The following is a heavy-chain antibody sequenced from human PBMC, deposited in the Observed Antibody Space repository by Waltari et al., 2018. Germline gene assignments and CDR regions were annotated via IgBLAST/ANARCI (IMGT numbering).Heavy chain of an antibody. CDR2: IKSDGSST. J-gene: IGHJ4*02. V-gene: IGHV3-74*01. CDR3: TRGGDSSNWYPGYFDY. CDR1: GFTFSSHW. Sequence: EVQLVESGGGLVQPGGSLRLSCAASGFTFSSHWLPWVRQAPGKGLVWVSRIKSDGSSTTYADSVKGRFTISRDNAKNTLDLQMNSLRAEDTAVYYCTRGGDSSNWYPGYFDYWGQGTLVTVSS. D-gene: IGHD6-13*01.